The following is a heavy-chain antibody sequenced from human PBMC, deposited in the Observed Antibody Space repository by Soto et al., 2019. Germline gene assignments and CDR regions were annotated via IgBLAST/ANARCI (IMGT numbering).Heavy chain of an antibody. Sequence: GGSLRLSCVGPGFTFSMFAMSWVRQAPGKGLEWISSISGSGGSTYYADSVKGRFTVSRDNSKTTVFLQMNSLRTEDTAVYFCAKERNFWSGTAGFDSWGQGSPVTVSS. J-gene: IGHJ5*01. CDR1: GFTFSMFA. V-gene: IGHV3-23*01. CDR2: ISGSGGST. D-gene: IGHD3-3*01. CDR3: AKERNFWSGTAGFDS.